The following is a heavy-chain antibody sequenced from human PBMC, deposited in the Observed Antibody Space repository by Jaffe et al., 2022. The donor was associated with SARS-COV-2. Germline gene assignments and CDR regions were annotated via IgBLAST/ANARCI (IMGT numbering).Heavy chain of an antibody. CDR2: ISYDGSNK. J-gene: IGHJ6*03. D-gene: IGHD1-26*01. CDR3: ARDPGAHLYPYYYYYMDV. CDR1: GFTFSSYA. V-gene: IGHV3-30*04. Sequence: QVQLVESGGGVVQPGRSLRLSCAASGFTFSSYAMHWVRQAPGKGLEWVAVISYDGSNKYYADSVKGRFTISRDNSKNTLYLQMNSLRAEDTAVYYCARDPGAHLYPYYYYYMDVWGKGTTVTVSS.